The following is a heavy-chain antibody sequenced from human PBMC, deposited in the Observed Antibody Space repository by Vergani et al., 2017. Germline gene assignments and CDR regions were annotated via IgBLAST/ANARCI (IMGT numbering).Heavy chain of an antibody. V-gene: IGHV3-33*01. CDR1: GFTFSSYG. D-gene: IGHD2-2*02. CDR2: IGYDGTNK. CDR3: ARDHYYCSSTSCYTYYFDY. J-gene: IGHJ4*02. Sequence: QVQLVESGGGVVQPGRSLRLSCAASGFTFSSYGMHWVRQAPGKGLEWVAVIGYDGTNKYYADSVKGRFTISRDNSKNTLYLQMNSLRAEDTAVYYCARDHYYCSSTSCYTYYFDYWGQGTLVTVSS.